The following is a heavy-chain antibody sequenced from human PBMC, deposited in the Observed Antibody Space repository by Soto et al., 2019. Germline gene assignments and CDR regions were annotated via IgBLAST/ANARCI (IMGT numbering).Heavy chain of an antibody. V-gene: IGHV2-70*13. CDR1: GFSLTTSGMC. Sequence: SGPTLVNPTQTPTLTCTFSGFSLTTSGMCVSWIRQPPGKALEWLALIDWADDKYYSTSLKTRLTISKDTSKNQVVLTMTNVDPVDTATYYCARIHGPSGNYDLDCWGQGTLVTVSS. CDR2: IDWADDK. J-gene: IGHJ4*02. CDR3: ARIHGPSGNYDLDC. D-gene: IGHD5-12*01.